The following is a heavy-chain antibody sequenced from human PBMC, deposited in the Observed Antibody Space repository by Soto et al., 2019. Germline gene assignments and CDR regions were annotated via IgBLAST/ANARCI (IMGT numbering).Heavy chain of an antibody. J-gene: IGHJ4*02. V-gene: IGHV3-23*01. CDR1: GFTFSTHA. Sequence: PGGSLRLSCTASGFTFSTHAMTWVRQAPGKGLEWVSGLSDSGGSIYYADSLKGRFTIFRDNSMNKLYLQMNTLRAEDTAVYYCAKVSSSWYAGFFDLWGQGTLVTVSS. CDR3: AKVSSSWYAGFFDL. D-gene: IGHD6-13*01. CDR2: LSDSGGSI.